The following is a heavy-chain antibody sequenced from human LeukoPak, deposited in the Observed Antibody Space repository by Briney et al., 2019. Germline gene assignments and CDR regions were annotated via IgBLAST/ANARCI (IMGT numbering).Heavy chain of an antibody. CDR1: GFTFSSYA. CDR3: ARDHGSGWYLGY. CDR2: IYTGGIT. J-gene: IGHJ4*02. Sequence: GGSLRLSCAASGFTFSSYAMSWVRQAPGKGLEWVSVIYTGGITYYADSVKGRFTISRDNSKNTLYLQMNTLRAEDTAVYYCARDHGSGWYLGYWGQGTLVTVSS. V-gene: IGHV3-66*01. D-gene: IGHD6-19*01.